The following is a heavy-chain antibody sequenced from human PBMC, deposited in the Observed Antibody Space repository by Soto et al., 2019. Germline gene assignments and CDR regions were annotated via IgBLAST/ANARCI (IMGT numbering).Heavy chain of an antibody. Sequence: GKGLEWIGYIYYSRSTNYNPSLESRVTMSLDTSKKPFSLKLSAVTTADTAVYYFATRPAGRPYLPVSAYRMHRTSDL. CDR3: ATRPAGRPYLPVSAYRMHRTSDL. V-gene: IGHV4-59*01. CDR2: IYYSRST. J-gene: IGHJ2*01.